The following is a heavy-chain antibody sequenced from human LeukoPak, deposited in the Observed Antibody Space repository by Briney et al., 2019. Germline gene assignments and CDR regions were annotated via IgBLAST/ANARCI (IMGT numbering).Heavy chain of an antibody. CDR3: ARTGPTTVTPFDY. D-gene: IGHD4-17*01. Sequence: PGGSLRLSCAASGFTSSDYYMSWIRQAPGKGLEWVSYISSSGSTIYYADSVKGRFTISRDNAKNSLYLQMNSLRAEDTAVYYCARTGPTTVTPFDYWGQGTLVTVSS. V-gene: IGHV3-11*01. CDR2: ISSSGSTI. CDR1: GFTSSDYY. J-gene: IGHJ4*02.